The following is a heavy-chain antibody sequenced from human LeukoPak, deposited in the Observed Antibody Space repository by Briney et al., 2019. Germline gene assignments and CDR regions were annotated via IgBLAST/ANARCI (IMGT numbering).Heavy chain of an antibody. CDR2: MNPNSGNT. CDR1: GYTFTSYG. J-gene: IGHJ5*02. CDR3: ARDDYDSSGYYSGWFDP. V-gene: IGHV1-8*03. D-gene: IGHD3-22*01. Sequence: ASVKVSCKASGYTFTSYGISWVRQAPGQGLEWMGWMNPNSGNTGYAQKFQGRVTITRNTSISTAYMELSSLRSEDTAVYYCARDDYDSSGYYSGWFDPWGQGTLVTVSS.